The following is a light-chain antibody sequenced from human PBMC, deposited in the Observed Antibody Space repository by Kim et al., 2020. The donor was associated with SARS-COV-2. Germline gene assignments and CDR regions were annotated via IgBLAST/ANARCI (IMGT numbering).Light chain of an antibody. J-gene: IGLJ2*01. CDR3: GTWDSSLSPVV. CDR2: DNN. CDR1: SSNIGNNY. V-gene: IGLV1-51*01. Sequence: QSVLTQPPSVSAAPGQKVTISCSGSSSNIGNNYVSWYQQLPGTAPKLLIYDNNKRPSGIPDRFSGSKSGTSATLGITGLLTGDEADYYCGTWDSSLSPVVFGGGTQLTVL.